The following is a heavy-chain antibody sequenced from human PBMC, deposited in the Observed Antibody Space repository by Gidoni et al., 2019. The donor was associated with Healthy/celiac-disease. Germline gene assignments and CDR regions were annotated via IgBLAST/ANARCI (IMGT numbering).Heavy chain of an antibody. J-gene: IGHJ4*02. D-gene: IGHD5-12*01. V-gene: IGHV3-30*18. CDR2: ISYDGSNK. CDR3: AKGLSERWLQN. CDR1: AFTFSSYG. Sequence: QVQLVESGGGVVPPGRSLRPSCAASAFTFSSYGMHWVRQAPGKGLEWVAVISYDGSNKYYADSVKGRFTISRDNSKNTLYLQMNSLRAEDTAVYYCAKGLSERWLQNWGQGTLVTVSS.